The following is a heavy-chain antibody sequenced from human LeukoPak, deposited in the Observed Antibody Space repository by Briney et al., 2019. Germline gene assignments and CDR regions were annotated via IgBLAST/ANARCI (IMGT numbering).Heavy chain of an antibody. CDR2: IYHSGSS. J-gene: IGHJ4*02. CDR1: GGSISSSNW. CDR3: ARFGREYYFDY. D-gene: IGHD1-26*01. Sequence: SETLSLTCAVSGGSISSSNWWTWVRQPPGKGLEWIGEIYHSGSSNYNPSLKSRVTISVDTSKNQFSLKLSSVTAADTAVYYCARFGREYYFDYWGQGTLVTVSS. V-gene: IGHV4-4*02.